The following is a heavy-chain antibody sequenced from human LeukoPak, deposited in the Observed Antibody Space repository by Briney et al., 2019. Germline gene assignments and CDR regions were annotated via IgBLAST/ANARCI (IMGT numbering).Heavy chain of an antibody. V-gene: IGHV1-2*02. CDR2: INPNSGGA. J-gene: IGHJ4*02. D-gene: IGHD1-26*01. CDR3: ARHNSGSYYALDY. Sequence: ASVKVSCKASGYTFTGYYMHWVRQAPGQGLEWMGWINPNSGGADYGQKYQGRVTMTRDTSISTAYMELSRLTSDDTATYYCARHNSGSYYALDYWGQGTLVTVSS. CDR1: GYTFTGYY.